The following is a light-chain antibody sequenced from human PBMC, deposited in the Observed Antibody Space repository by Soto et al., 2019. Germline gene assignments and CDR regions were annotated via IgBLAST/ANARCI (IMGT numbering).Light chain of an antibody. J-gene: IGLJ2*01. CDR1: SSDIGSYDL. CDR2: EDS. V-gene: IGLV2-23*01. Sequence: QSALTQPASVSGSPGQSITISCTGTSSDIGSYDLVSWYQRHPGKAPKLMIHEDSKRPSGVSNRFSGSKSGSTASLTISGLQAEDEADHYCCSYAGSSTLIFGGGTKVTVL. CDR3: CSYAGSSTLI.